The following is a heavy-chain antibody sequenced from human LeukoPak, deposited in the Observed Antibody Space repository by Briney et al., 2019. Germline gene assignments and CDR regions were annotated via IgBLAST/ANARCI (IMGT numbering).Heavy chain of an antibody. CDR1: GGSISSYY. J-gene: IGHJ4*02. Sequence: SETVSLTCTVSGGSISSYYWSWIRQPAGKGLEWIGRIYTSGSTNYNPSLKSRVTMSVDTSKNQFSLKLSSVTAADTAVYYCARGLPYYYDSSGYSFDYWGQGTLVTVSS. CDR3: ARGLPYYYDSSGYSFDY. V-gene: IGHV4-4*07. D-gene: IGHD3-22*01. CDR2: IYTSGST.